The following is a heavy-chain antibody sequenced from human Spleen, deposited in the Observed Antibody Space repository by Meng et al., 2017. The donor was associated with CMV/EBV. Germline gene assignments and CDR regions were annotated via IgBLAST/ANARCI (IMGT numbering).Heavy chain of an antibody. J-gene: IGHJ4*02. D-gene: IGHD1-26*01. CDR3: ARAIVGATTRVGADY. Sequence: GESLKISCAASGFTVSSNYMSWVRQAPGKGLEWVSVIYSGGSTYYADSVKGRFTISRDNAKNTLYLQMNSLRAEDTAVYYCARAIVGATTRVGADYWGQGTLVTVSS. CDR1: GFTVSSNY. CDR2: IYSGGST. V-gene: IGHV3-53*01.